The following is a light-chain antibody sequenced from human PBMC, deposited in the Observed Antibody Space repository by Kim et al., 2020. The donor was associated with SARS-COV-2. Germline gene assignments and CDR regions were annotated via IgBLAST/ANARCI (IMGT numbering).Light chain of an antibody. V-gene: IGKV3-20*01. J-gene: IGKJ2*01. CDR2: GVS. CDR1: QSFTNRY. CDR3: HQYARSPPST. Sequence: SPGERATLSCRASQSFTNRYLAWYQHKPGQAPRLLIYGVSNRATGIPDRFSGSGSGTDFTLTITRLEPEDFALYYCHQYARSPPSTFGQGTKLEI.